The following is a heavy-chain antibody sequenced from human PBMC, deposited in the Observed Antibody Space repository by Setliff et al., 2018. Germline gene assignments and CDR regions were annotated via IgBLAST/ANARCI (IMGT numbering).Heavy chain of an antibody. J-gene: IGHJ4*02. CDR2: YSGST. CDR1: SGSINSCY. Sequence: PSETLSLTCTVSSGSINSCYWSWVRQSPGKGLEWIGYYSGSTNYNPSLKSRVTISIDTSKNQFSLKLSSVTAADTAVYYCAREAGTIWGQGTLVTVSS. V-gene: IGHV4-59*12. D-gene: IGHD1-1*01. CDR3: AREAGTI.